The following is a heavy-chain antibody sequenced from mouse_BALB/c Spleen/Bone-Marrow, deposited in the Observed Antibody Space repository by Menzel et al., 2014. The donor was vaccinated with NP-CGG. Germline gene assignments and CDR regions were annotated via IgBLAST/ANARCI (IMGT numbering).Heavy chain of an antibody. CDR3: ARDRGPPY. J-gene: IGHJ3*01. Sequence: QVQLKESGPGLVAPSQSLSITCTVSGFSLTSYGVHWVRQPPGKGLEWLGVIWAGGSTNYNSALMSRLSISKDNSKSQVFVKMNSLQTDDTAMYYCARDRGPPYWGQGTLVTVSA. CDR1: GFSLTSYG. CDR2: IWAGGST. V-gene: IGHV2-9*02. D-gene: IGHD3-1*01.